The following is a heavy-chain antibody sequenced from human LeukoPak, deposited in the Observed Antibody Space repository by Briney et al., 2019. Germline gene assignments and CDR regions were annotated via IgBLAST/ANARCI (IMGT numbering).Heavy chain of an antibody. D-gene: IGHD2-15*01. CDR3: AKAPVTTCRGAFCYPFDY. Sequence: GGSLRLSCAASGFTFSSYSMNWVRQAPGKGLEWVSYISSSSSTIYYADSVKGRFTISRDSSKNILLLQMNRLRPEDAAVYYCAKAPVTTCRGAFCYPFDYWGLGTLVTVSS. V-gene: IGHV3-48*01. CDR1: GFTFSSYS. CDR2: ISSSSSTI. J-gene: IGHJ4*02.